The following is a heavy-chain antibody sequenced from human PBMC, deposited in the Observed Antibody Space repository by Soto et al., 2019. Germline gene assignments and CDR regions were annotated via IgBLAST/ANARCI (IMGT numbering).Heavy chain of an antibody. CDR1: GYTFTSYG. J-gene: IGHJ4*02. V-gene: IGHV1-18*01. CDR2: ISAYNGDT. Sequence: QVQLVQSGAEVKEPGASVKISCKASGYTFTSYGISWVRQAPGQGLEWMSWISAYNGDTNYAQKVQGRVTMTTDTSTSTAFMELRSLTFDDTAVYYCVRGPDGHIDFDYWGQGTLVTVSS. CDR3: VRGPDGHIDFDY.